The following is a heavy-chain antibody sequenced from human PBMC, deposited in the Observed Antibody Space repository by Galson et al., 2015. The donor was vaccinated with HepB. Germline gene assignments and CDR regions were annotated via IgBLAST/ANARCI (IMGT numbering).Heavy chain of an antibody. CDR3: AHDSDYYRNMDV. Sequence: SLRLSCAVSGLDFTKARMSWVRQAPGTGQEWVGRIKSIPGGGTADYAAPVKGRFIISRHDSRNTLYLQMDRLKIEDTAVYYCAHDSDYYRNMDVWGQGTTVSVSS. CDR1: GLDFTKAR. D-gene: IGHD1-26*01. CDR2: IKSIPGGGTA. J-gene: IGHJ6*02. V-gene: IGHV3-15*01.